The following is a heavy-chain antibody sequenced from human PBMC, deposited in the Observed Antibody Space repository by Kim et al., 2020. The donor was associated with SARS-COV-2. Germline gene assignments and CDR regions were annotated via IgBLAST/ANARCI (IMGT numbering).Heavy chain of an antibody. CDR2: IIPIFGTA. D-gene: IGHD4-17*01. Sequence: SVKVSCKASGGTFSSYAISWVRQAPGQGLEWMGGIIPIFGTANYAQKFQGRVTITADESTSTAYMELSSLRSEDTAVYYCARYYGDYGGTYYYYGMDVWGPGTTVTVSS. V-gene: IGHV1-69*13. CDR1: GGTFSSYA. CDR3: ARYYGDYGGTYYYYGMDV. J-gene: IGHJ6*02.